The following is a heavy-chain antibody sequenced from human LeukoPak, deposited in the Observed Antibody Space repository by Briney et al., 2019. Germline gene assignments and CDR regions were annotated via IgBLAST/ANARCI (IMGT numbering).Heavy chain of an antibody. J-gene: IGHJ5*02. CDR1: GGSISSFH. D-gene: IGHD6-13*01. CDR3: VSPRGNNWFDA. V-gene: IGHV4-4*09. Sequence: PSETLSLTCTVSGGSISSFHWSWIRQPPGKGLEWIGYIYTSGRTNYNPSLKSGVTISVDTSKNQFSLKLRSVTAADTAVYYCVSPRGNNWFDAWGEGTLVTVSS. CDR2: IYTSGRT.